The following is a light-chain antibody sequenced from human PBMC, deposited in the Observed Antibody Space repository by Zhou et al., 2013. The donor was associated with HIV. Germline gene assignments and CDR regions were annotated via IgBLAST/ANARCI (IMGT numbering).Light chain of an antibody. CDR1: QDIGSA. J-gene: IGKJ4*01. Sequence: IQVTQSPSSLSASVGDRVTITCRTSQDIGSALDWFQQTPGKAPKHLIYGTSTLQSGVPSRFSGSGSGTHFTLTINSLQPDDFATYYCLQDHSYPLTFGGGTKLEIK. V-gene: IGKV1-6*01. CDR3: LQDHSYPLT. CDR2: GTS.